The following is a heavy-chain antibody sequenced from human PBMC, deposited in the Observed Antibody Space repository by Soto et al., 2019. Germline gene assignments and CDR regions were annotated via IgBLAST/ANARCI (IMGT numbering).Heavy chain of an antibody. Sequence: SVKVSCKASGGTFSSYTISWVRQAPGQELEWMGRIIPILGIANYAQKFQGRVTITADKSTSTAYMELSSLRSEDTAVYYCARSYCSGGSCYRSFGAFDIWGQGTMVTISS. D-gene: IGHD2-15*01. J-gene: IGHJ3*02. V-gene: IGHV1-69*02. CDR1: GGTFSSYT. CDR3: ARSYCSGGSCYRSFGAFDI. CDR2: IIPILGIA.